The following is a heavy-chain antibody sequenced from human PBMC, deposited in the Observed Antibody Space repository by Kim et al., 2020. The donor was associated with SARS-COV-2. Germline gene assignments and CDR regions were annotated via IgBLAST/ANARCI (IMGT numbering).Heavy chain of an antibody. CDR3: VGTATTYTDFLFPLRLDP. J-gene: IGHJ5*02. CDR2: IDPVDSYT. Sequence: GESLKISCKGSESTFSTHWITWVRLTPGKGLEWMGRIDPVDSYTAYNPSLQGHVTISADKSINTAYLQWTTLQASDSAIYYCVGTATTYTDFLFPLRLDPWGQGTLVTVSS. CDR1: ESTFSTHW. D-gene: IGHD2-21*02. V-gene: IGHV5-10-1*01.